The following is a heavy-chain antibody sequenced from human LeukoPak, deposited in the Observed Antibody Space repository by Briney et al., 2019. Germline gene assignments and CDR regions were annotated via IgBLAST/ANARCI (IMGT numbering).Heavy chain of an antibody. Sequence: GGSLRLSCAASGVPLSPYGVHGVRQAPGKGVEGVAVISYEGGTQHYADSVKGRFIISRDNPRNTLYLQMNILRTEDTAVYYCAKEGTPQVSTWYDLWGQGTQVIVSS. CDR3: AKEGTPQVSTWYDL. CDR1: GVPLSPYG. CDR2: ISYEGGTQ. D-gene: IGHD3-10*01. V-gene: IGHV3-30*18. J-gene: IGHJ5*02.